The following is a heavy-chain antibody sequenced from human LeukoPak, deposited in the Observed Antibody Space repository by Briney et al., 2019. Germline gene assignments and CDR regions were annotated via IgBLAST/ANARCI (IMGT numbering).Heavy chain of an antibody. V-gene: IGHV1-69*04. CDR2: IIPILGIA. Sequence: SVKVSCKACAGTFSSYAIRWVRQAPGQGLEWMGRIIPILGIANYAQKFQGRVTITADKSTSTVYMELSSLRSDDTAVYYCARGSAHYPSDYWGQGTLVTVSS. J-gene: IGHJ4*02. CDR1: AGTFSSYA. CDR3: ARGSAHYPSDY. D-gene: IGHD4/OR15-4a*01.